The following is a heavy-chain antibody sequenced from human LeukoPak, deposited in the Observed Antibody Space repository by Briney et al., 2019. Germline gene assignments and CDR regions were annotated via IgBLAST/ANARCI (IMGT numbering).Heavy chain of an antibody. CDR2: IYYSGGT. Sequence: PSETLSLTCTVSVDSMSSYYWSWIRQPPGKGLEWIGYIYYSGGTNYNPSLKSRVTISVDTSKNQFSLKLSSVTAADTAVYYCARGGFGELSYYYYYGMDVWGQGTTVTVSS. V-gene: IGHV4-59*01. J-gene: IGHJ6*02. D-gene: IGHD3-10*01. CDR1: VDSMSSYY. CDR3: ARGGFGELSYYYYYGMDV.